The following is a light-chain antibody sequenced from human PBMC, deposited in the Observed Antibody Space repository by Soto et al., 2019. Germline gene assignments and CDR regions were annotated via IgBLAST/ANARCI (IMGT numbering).Light chain of an antibody. V-gene: IGKV3-20*01. Sequence: EIVLTQSPGTLSLSPGERATLSCRASQSVSSSYLAWYQKKPGQAPRLLIYGASSRATGIRDRFSGSGSGTDFTLTISRLEPEDFAVYYCQQYGSSPFTFGPGTKVDIK. J-gene: IGKJ3*01. CDR2: GAS. CDR3: QQYGSSPFT. CDR1: QSVSSSY.